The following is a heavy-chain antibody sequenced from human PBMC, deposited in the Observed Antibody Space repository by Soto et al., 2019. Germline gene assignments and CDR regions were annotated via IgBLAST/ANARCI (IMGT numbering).Heavy chain of an antibody. D-gene: IGHD2-21*02. V-gene: IGHV4-30-2*01. CDR1: GGSISSGGYS. J-gene: IGHJ4*02. CDR2: IYHSGST. CDR3: ARAYCGGDCYSGYFDY. Sequence: PSETLSLTCAVSGGSISSGGYSWSWIRQPPGKGLEWIGYIYHSGSTYYNPSLKSRVTISVDRSKNQFSLKLSSVTPADTAVYYCARAYCGGDCYSGYFDYWGQGTLVTVSS.